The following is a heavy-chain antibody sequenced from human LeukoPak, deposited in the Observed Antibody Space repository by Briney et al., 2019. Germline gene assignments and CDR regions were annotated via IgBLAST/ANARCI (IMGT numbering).Heavy chain of an antibody. CDR3: ARAGYYYDSSGYSYGMDV. V-gene: IGHV4-4*02. D-gene: IGHD3-22*01. Sequence: SETLSLTCAVSGGSISSSNWWSWVRQPPGKGLEWIGEIYHSGSTDYNPSLKSRVTISVDKSKNQFSLKLSSVTAADTAVYYCARAGYYYDSSGYSYGMDVWSQGTTVTVSS. CDR2: IYHSGST. CDR1: GGSISSSNW. J-gene: IGHJ6*02.